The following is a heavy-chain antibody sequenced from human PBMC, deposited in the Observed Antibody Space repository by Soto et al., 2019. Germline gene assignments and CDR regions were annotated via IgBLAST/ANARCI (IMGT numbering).Heavy chain of an antibody. CDR2: VYSSGGT. CDR1: GGSMSSYY. J-gene: IGHJ5*02. D-gene: IGHD3-3*01. CDR3: ARGQRFSDWFDP. Sequence: PSETLSLTCTVSGGSMSSYYWTWLRQPAGKGLEWIGRVYSSGGTHYNPSLKSRVTISLDTSKNQFSLRLLSVTDADTAVYFCARGQRFSDWFDPWGQGTLVTVSS. V-gene: IGHV4-4*07.